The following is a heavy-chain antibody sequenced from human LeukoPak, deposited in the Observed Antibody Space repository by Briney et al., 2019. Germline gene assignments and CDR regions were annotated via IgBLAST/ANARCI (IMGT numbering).Heavy chain of an antibody. D-gene: IGHD6-13*01. CDR1: GFTFSSYA. CDR2: IYSDNT. J-gene: IGHJ4*02. V-gene: IGHV3-53*01. CDR3: ARGVIATGGNDFDY. Sequence: GGSLRLSCAASGFTFSSYAMSWVRQAPGKGLEWVSFIYSDNTHYSDSVKGRFTISRDNSKNTLYLQMNSLRAEDTAVYYCARGVIATGGNDFDYWGQGTLVTVSS.